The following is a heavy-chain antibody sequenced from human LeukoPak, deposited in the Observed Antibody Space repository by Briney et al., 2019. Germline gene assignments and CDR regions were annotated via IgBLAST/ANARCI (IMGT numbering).Heavy chain of an antibody. CDR1: GFTFSYYT. Sequence: GGSLRLSCAASGFTFSYYTMSSVRQPPGKGLEWVSSISSTGSSIYYADSVKGRFTISRDNAKNSLYLQMSSLRVEDTAVYYCARDDVAWNDVHWFDPWGQGTLVTVSS. D-gene: IGHD1-1*01. J-gene: IGHJ5*02. V-gene: IGHV3-21*01. CDR2: ISSTGSSI. CDR3: ARDDVAWNDVHWFDP.